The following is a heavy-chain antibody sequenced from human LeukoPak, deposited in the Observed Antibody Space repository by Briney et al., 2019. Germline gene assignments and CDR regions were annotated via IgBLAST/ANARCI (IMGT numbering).Heavy chain of an antibody. Sequence: GSLRLSCAASGFTFSSYAMSWVRQAPGKGLEWVSAISGSGGSTYYADSVKGRFTISRDNSKNTLYLQMNSLRAEDTAVYYCAKDRTRGYDILTGYYVDAFDIWGQGTMVTVSS. D-gene: IGHD3-9*01. CDR1: GFTFSSYA. J-gene: IGHJ3*02. CDR3: AKDRTRGYDILTGYYVDAFDI. CDR2: ISGSGGST. V-gene: IGHV3-23*01.